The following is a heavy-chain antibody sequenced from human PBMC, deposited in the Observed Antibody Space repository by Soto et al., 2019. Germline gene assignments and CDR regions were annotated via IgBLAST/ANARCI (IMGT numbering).Heavy chain of an antibody. CDR3: ERGHGDTRITIFGVVNYYYYGMDV. D-gene: IGHD3-3*01. J-gene: IGHJ6*02. CDR1: GFTFRSYG. V-gene: IGHV3-33*01. CDR2: IWYDGSNK. Sequence: GGSLRLSCAASGFTFRSYGMHWVRQAPGKGLEWVAVIWYDGSNKYYADSVKYLFTISRDNSKNTLYLQMNSWRAEDTAVYYCERGHGDTRITIFGVVNYYYYGMDVWGQGSTVAVSS.